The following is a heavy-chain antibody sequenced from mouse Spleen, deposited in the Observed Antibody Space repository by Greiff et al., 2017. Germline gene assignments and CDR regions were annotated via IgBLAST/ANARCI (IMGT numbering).Heavy chain of an antibody. CDR1: GYTFTSYW. J-gene: IGHJ3*01. Sequence: VQLQQPGAELVMPGASVKLSCKASGYTFTSYWMHWVKQSPGQGLEWIGEIDPSDSYTNYHQKFKGKATLTVDKSSSTAYMQLSSLTSEDSAVYYCAGLRRGLAYWGQGTLVTVSA. CDR2: IDPSDSYT. CDR3: AGLRRGLAY. V-gene: IGHV1-69*01. D-gene: IGHD2-4*01.